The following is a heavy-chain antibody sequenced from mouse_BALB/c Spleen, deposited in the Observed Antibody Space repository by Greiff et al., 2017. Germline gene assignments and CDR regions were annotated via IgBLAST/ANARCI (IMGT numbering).Heavy chain of an antibody. D-gene: IGHD1-2*01. V-gene: IGHV5-6-3*01. J-gene: IGHJ3*01. CDR2: INSNGGST. CDR3: ALTTATSAWFAY. CDR1: GFTFSSYG. Sequence: EVQRVESGGGLVQPGGSLKLSCAASGFTFSSYGMSWVRQTPDKRLELVATINSNGGSTYYPDSVKGRFTISRDNAKNTLYLQMSSLKSEDTALYYCALTTATSAWFAYWGQGTLVTVSA.